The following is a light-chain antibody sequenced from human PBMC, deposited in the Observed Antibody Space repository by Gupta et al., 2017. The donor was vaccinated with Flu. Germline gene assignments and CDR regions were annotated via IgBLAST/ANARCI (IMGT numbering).Light chain of an antibody. Sequence: QSALTQPPSVSGSPGQSMTISCTGTSSDGGDYKNVSWYRQHPGKAPQLMILEVSYRTSGVSKRFAGYTACITDYPTTLGLHAEDEADEDDYYYQTSDTLHWIFGGGTRLTVL. V-gene: IGLV2-14*01. CDR2: EVS. CDR3: YYYQTSDTLHWI. CDR1: SSDGGDYKN. J-gene: IGLJ3*02.